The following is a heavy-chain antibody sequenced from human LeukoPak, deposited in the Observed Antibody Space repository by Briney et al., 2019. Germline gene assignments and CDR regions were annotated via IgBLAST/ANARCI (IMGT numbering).Heavy chain of an antibody. V-gene: IGHV4-34*01. CDR3: ARGPLNYYDSSGYPPFEY. J-gene: IGHJ4*02. D-gene: IGHD3-22*01. Sequence: SETLSLTCAVYGGSFSGYYWSWIRQPPGKGLEWIGEINHSGSTNYNPSLKSRVTISVDTSKNRFSLKLSSVTAADTAVYYCARGPLNYYDSSGYPPFEYWGQGTLVTVSS. CDR2: INHSGST. CDR1: GGSFSGYY.